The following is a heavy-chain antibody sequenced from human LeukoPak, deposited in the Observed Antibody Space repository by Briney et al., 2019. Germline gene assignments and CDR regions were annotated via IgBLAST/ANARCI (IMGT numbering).Heavy chain of an antibody. V-gene: IGHV1-69*05. D-gene: IGHD1-26*01. Sequence: SVKVSCKASGYTFTSYGISWVRQAPGQGLEWMGGIIPIFGTANYAQKFQGRVTITTDESTSTAYMELSSLRSEDTAVYYCATGEWELPTGFDYWGQGTLVTVSS. CDR3: ATGEWELPTGFDY. J-gene: IGHJ4*02. CDR2: IIPIFGTA. CDR1: GYTFTSYG.